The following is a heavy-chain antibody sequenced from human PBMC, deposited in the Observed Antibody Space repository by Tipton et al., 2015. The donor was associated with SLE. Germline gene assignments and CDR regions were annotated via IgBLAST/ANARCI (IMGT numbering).Heavy chain of an antibody. Sequence: QLVQSGAEVKKPGASVKVSCKASGYSFTSYGISWVRQAPGQGLEWMGWISAYNGNTNYAQKLQGRVTMTTDTSTSTAYMELRSLRSDVTAVYYCALFWRETPHSSGANDRWFDPWGLGILVTVSS. CDR2: ISAYNGNT. CDR3: ALFWRETPHSSGANDRWFDP. D-gene: IGHD6-25*01. CDR1: GYSFTSYG. J-gene: IGHJ5*02. V-gene: IGHV1-18*01.